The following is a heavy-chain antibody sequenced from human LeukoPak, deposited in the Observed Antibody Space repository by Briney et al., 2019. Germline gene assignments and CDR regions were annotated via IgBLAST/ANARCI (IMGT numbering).Heavy chain of an antibody. CDR2: MYDSGST. CDR1: GASISSYY. CDR3: ARGGPSRITIFGVDNPYSDI. V-gene: IGHV4-59*01. J-gene: IGHJ3*02. Sequence: SETLSLTCTVSGASISSYYWSWVRQPPGKGLEWIGYMYDSGSTKYNPSLKSRVTMSVDTSKTQFSLRLSSVTAADTAIYYCARGGPSRITIFGVDNPYSDIWGQGTMVTVSS. D-gene: IGHD3-3*01.